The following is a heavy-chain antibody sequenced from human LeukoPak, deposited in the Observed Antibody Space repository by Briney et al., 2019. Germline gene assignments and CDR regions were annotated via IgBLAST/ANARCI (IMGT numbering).Heavy chain of an antibody. CDR2: ISCNSSYI. CDR1: GFTFSCYS. Sequence: GGSLRLSCSASGFTFSCYSMKWVRQAPGKGVEWVSSISCNSSYIYYADSVKGRFTISRDNAKNSLYLQMNSLRAEDTAVYYCARDYYDSSGYYYYYGMDVWGQGTTVTVSS. J-gene: IGHJ6*02. CDR3: ARDYYDSSGYYYYYGMDV. V-gene: IGHV3-21*01. D-gene: IGHD3-22*01.